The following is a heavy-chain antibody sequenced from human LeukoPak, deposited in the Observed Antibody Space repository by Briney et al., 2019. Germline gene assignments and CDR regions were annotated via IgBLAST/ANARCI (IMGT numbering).Heavy chain of an antibody. CDR1: GFTFSSYW. CDR3: AREGDTANFDY. V-gene: IGHV3-74*01. D-gene: IGHD5-18*01. Sequence: QAGGSLRLSCAASGFTFSSYWMHWVRQAPGKGLVWVSRINSDGSSTSYADSVNGRFTISRDNAKNTLYLQMNSLRAEDTAVYYCAREGDTANFDYWGQGTLVTVSS. CDR2: INSDGSST. J-gene: IGHJ4*02.